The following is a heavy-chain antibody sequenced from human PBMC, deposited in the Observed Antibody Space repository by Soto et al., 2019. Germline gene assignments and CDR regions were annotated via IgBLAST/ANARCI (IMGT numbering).Heavy chain of an antibody. CDR1: GFTFSSYS. CDR2: ISSSSSYI. J-gene: IGHJ6*02. V-gene: IGHV3-21*01. CDR3: ARYGVQADIHCYYYGMDV. D-gene: IGHD2-2*02. Sequence: EVQLVESGGGLVKPGGSLRLSCAASGFTFSSYSMNWVRQAPGKGLEWVSSISSSSSYIYYADSVKGRFTISRDNAKNSLYLKMDSLRAEATAGYYCARYGVQADIHCYYYGMDVWGQGTTVSVCS.